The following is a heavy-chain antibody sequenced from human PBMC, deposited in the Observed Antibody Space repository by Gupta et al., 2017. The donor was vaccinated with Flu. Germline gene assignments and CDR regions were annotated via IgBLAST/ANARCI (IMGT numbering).Heavy chain of an antibody. Sequence: EVQLVESGGGLVQPGGSLRLSCAASGFTVSSNYMSWVRQAPGKGLEWVSVIYSGGSTYYADSVKGRFTISRHNSKNTLYLQMNSLRAEDTAVYYCARGPSLAAAADSYYYGMDVWGQGTTVTVSS. V-gene: IGHV3-53*04. CDR2: IYSGGST. CDR3: ARGPSLAAAADSYYYGMDV. CDR1: GFTVSSNY. D-gene: IGHD6-13*01. J-gene: IGHJ6*02.